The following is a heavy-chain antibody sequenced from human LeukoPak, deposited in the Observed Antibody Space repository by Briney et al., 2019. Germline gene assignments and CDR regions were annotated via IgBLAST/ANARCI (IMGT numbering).Heavy chain of an antibody. Sequence: GASVKVSCKASGYTFTGYYMHWVRQAPGQGLEWMGWINPNSGGTNYAQKFQGRVTMTRDTSISTAYMELSRLRSDDTAVHYCARDQRPRRDGYNYGYWGQGTLVTVSS. D-gene: IGHD5-24*01. V-gene: IGHV1-2*02. CDR3: ARDQRPRRDGYNYGY. CDR2: INPNSGGT. CDR1: GYTFTGYY. J-gene: IGHJ4*02.